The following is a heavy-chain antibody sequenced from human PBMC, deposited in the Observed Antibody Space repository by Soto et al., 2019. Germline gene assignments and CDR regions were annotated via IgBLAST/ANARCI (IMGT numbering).Heavy chain of an antibody. V-gene: IGHV1-2*04. J-gene: IGHJ4*02. CDR3: ATEGRRGCGDDCYLAY. D-gene: IGHD2-21*02. CDR2: INPNSGDT. Sequence: ASVKVSCKASGYTFSDYYMSWVRQAPGQGLEWMGWINPNSGDTNYAQKFKGWVTMTRDTSINTAYMELTRLGPDDTAVYFCATEGRRGCGDDCYLAYWGQGTLVTVSS. CDR1: GYTFSDYY.